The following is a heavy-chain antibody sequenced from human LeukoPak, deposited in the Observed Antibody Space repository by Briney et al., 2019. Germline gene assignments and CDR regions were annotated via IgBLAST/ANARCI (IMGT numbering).Heavy chain of an antibody. Sequence: ASVKVSCKASGYTFTSYYMHWVRQAPGQGLEWMGWMNPNSGNTGYAQKFQGRVTMTRNTSISTAYMELSSLRSEDTAVYYCARGSGSYPTDFDYWGQGTLVTVSS. V-gene: IGHV1-8*02. CDR2: MNPNSGNT. D-gene: IGHD1-26*01. J-gene: IGHJ4*02. CDR3: ARGSGSYPTDFDY. CDR1: GYTFTSYY.